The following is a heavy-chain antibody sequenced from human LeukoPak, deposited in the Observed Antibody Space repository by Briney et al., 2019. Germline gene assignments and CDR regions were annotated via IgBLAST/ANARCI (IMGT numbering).Heavy chain of an antibody. Sequence: GGSLRLSCGASGFTFSSYSMSWVRQAPGKGLEWVSAISGSGGSTYYADSVKGRFTISRDNSKNTLYLQMNSLRAEDTAVYYCAKATGRITMIVMVITPLWDWGQGTLVTVSS. V-gene: IGHV3-23*01. CDR3: AKATGRITMIVMVITPLWD. CDR1: GFTFSSYS. D-gene: IGHD3-22*01. CDR2: ISGSGGST. J-gene: IGHJ4*02.